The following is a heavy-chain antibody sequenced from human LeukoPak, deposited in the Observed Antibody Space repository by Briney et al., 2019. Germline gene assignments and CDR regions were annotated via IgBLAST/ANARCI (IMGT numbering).Heavy chain of an antibody. Sequence: GGSLRLSCAASGFTFSSYGMHWVRQAPGKGLEWVAVISYDGSNKYYADSVKGRFTISRDNSKNTLYLQMNSLRAEDTAVYYCAGIVGAPGFDPWGQGTLVTVSS. CDR2: ISYDGSNK. J-gene: IGHJ5*02. CDR1: GFTFSSYG. CDR3: AGIVGAPGFDP. V-gene: IGHV3-30*03. D-gene: IGHD1-26*01.